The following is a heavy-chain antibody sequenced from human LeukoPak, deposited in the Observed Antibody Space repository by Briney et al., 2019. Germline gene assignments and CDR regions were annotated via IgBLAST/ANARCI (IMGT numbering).Heavy chain of an antibody. V-gene: IGHV4-34*01. CDR1: GGSFSDYY. CDR3: ARGRGAFDI. Sequence: SETLSLTCAVYGGSFSDYYWSWIRQPPGKDLERIGEIHHSASANYNPSLKSRVTMSVDTSKNQFSLNLTSVTAADTAVYYCARGRGAFDIWGRGTMVTVSS. CDR2: IHHSASA. J-gene: IGHJ3*02. D-gene: IGHD3-10*01.